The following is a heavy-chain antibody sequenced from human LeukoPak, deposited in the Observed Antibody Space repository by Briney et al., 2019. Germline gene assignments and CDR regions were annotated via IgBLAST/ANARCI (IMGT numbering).Heavy chain of an antibody. CDR1: GYSFTSYW. CDR2: IYPGDSDT. V-gene: IGHV5-51*01. Sequence: GESLKISCKGSGYSFTSYWIGWVRQMPGKGLEWMGIIYPGDSDTRYSPSFQGQVTISADKSISTAYLQWSSLKASDTAMYYCARTVVATIRTTRYYYMDVWGKGTTVTISS. D-gene: IGHD5-12*01. J-gene: IGHJ6*03. CDR3: ARTVVATIRTTRYYYMDV.